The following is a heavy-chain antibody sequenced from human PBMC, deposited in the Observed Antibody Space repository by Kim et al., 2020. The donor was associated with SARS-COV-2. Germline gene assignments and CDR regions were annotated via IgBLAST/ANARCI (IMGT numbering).Heavy chain of an antibody. Sequence: SETLSLTCTVSGGSISSSSYYWGWIRQPPGKGLEWIGSIYYSGSTYYNPSLKSRVTISVDTSKNQFSLKLSSVTAADTAVYYCASTSPTGGFDYWGQGTLVTVSS. V-gene: IGHV4-39*01. J-gene: IGHJ4*02. CDR2: IYYSGST. D-gene: IGHD3-10*01. CDR3: ASTSPTGGFDY. CDR1: GGSISSSSYY.